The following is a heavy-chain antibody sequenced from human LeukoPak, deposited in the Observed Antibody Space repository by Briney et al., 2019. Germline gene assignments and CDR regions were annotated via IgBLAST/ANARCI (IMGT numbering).Heavy chain of an antibody. CDR1: GYTFTDYY. CDR2: INPNSGGT. CDR3: ARERREFFDY. D-gene: IGHD3-10*01. Sequence: ASVKVSFKASGYTFTDYYVHWVRQAPGQGREWMGWINPNSGGTKYAQNFQGRVTMTRDTSISTAYMELSRLRSDDTAVYYCARERREFFDYWGQGTLVTVSS. V-gene: IGHV1-2*02. J-gene: IGHJ4*02.